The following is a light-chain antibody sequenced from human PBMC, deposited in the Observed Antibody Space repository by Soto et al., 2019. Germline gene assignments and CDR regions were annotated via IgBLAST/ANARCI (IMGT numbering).Light chain of an antibody. V-gene: IGKV4-1*01. Sequence: DIVMTQSPDSLAVSLGERATINCKSSQSILYSSKNKNYLAWYQQKPGQPPKLLIYWASTRESGVPDRFSGSGSAKDFTLTIRNLQADDVAVYYCQQYYTTPLLPFGGGTKVEIK. CDR3: QQYYTTPLLP. CDR1: QSILYSSKNKNY. J-gene: IGKJ4*01. CDR2: WAS.